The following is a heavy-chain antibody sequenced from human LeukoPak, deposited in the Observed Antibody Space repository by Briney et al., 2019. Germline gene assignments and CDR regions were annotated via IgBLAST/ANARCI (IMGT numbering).Heavy chain of an antibody. V-gene: IGHV3-30-3*01. CDR1: GFTLSSYA. Sequence: GGSLRLSCAASGFTLSSYAMHWVRQAPGKGLEWVAVTSYDGSNKHYADSVKGRFTISRDNSKNTLYVQMNSLRAEDTAVYYCARDSIAAAEDYNWFDPWGQGTLVTVSS. CDR2: TSYDGSNK. J-gene: IGHJ5*02. D-gene: IGHD6-13*01. CDR3: ARDSIAAAEDYNWFDP.